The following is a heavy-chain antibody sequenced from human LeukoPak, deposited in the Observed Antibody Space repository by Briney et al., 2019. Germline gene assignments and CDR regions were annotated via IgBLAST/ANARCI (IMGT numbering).Heavy chain of an antibody. D-gene: IGHD3-22*01. CDR1: GYSISSGHY. V-gene: IGHV4-38-2*02. Sequence: SETLSLTCTVSGYSISSGHYWGWIRQPTGKGLEWIGSMYHSGSTYYNPSLKSRVIISVDMSENQFSLKLSSVTAADTAVYYCARLYYCDTSGYYDRYYFDYWGQGTLVTVSS. CDR2: MYHSGST. J-gene: IGHJ4*02. CDR3: ARLYYCDTSGYYDRYYFDY.